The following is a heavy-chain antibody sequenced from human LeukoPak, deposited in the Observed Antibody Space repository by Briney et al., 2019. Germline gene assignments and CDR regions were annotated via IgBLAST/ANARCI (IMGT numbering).Heavy chain of an antibody. CDR2: IYSGGST. J-gene: IGHJ4*02. V-gene: IGHV3-66*02. CDR1: GFTVSSNY. D-gene: IGHD1-26*01. Sequence: GGSLRLSCAASGFTVSSNYMSWVRQAPGKGLEWVSVIYSGGSTYYADSVEGGFTISRDSSKNTMYVQMNSLRAEDTAVYYCARAVGARAYFDYWGQGTLVTVSS. CDR3: ARAVGARAYFDY.